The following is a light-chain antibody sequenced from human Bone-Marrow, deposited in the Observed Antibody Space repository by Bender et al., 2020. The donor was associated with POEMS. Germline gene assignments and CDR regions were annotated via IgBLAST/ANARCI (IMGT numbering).Light chain of an antibody. CDR3: SSYTSSLTQT. V-gene: IGLV2-14*03. CDR2: DVS. J-gene: IGLJ3*02. CDR1: NSDIGSYNY. Sequence: QSALTQPASVSGSPGQSITISCTGTNSDIGSYNYVSWYQQRPGKAPKLMIYDVSKTPSGVSYRFSGSKSDNTVSLTISGLQVDDEAIYYCSSYTSSLTQTFGGGTKVTVL.